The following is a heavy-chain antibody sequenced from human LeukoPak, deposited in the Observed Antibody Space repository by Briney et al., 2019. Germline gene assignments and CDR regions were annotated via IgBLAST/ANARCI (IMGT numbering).Heavy chain of an antibody. CDR3: ARGGGTMVRDYCMDV. Sequence: PSETLSLTCTVSGGSISSYYWSWIRQPAGKGLEWIGRIYTSGSTNYNPSLKSRVTISVDKSKNQFSLKLSSVTAADTAVYYCARGGGTMVRDYCMDVWGKGTTVTVSS. CDR2: IYTSGST. V-gene: IGHV4-4*07. D-gene: IGHD3-10*01. CDR1: GGSISSYY. J-gene: IGHJ6*03.